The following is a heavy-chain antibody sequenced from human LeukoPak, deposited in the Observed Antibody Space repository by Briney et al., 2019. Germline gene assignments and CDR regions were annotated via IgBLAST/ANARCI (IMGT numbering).Heavy chain of an antibody. D-gene: IGHD3-22*01. Sequence: SETLSLTCTVSGGSISSYYWSWIRQPPGKGLEWIGYIYTSGSTNYNPSLKSRVTISVDTSKNQFSLKLSSVTAADTAVYYCARHFDSSGPPFDYWGQGTLVTVSP. V-gene: IGHV4-4*09. CDR2: IYTSGST. CDR1: GGSISSYY. J-gene: IGHJ4*02. CDR3: ARHFDSSGPPFDY.